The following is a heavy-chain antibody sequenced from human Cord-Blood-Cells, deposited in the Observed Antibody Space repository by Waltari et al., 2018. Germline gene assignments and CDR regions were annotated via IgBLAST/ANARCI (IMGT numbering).Heavy chain of an antibody. CDR1: GFTFSSYA. CDR3: ARGGNWFDP. J-gene: IGHJ5*02. CDR2: ISYDGSNK. Sequence: QVQLVESGGGVVQPGRSLRLSCAASGFTFSSYAMHWVRQAPGKGLAWVAVISYDGSNKSYADSVKGRVTISRDKSKNTLYLQMNSLRAEDTAVYYCARGGNWFDPWGQGTLVTVSS. V-gene: IGHV3-30-3*01.